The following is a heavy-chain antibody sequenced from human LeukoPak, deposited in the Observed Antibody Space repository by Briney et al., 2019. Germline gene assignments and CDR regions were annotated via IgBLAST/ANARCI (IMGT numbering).Heavy chain of an antibody. CDR3: ARDEGYSSRSGIF. CDR1: GGSISSSSYY. V-gene: IGHV4-39*06. J-gene: IGHJ4*02. Sequence: SETLSLTCTVSGGSISSSSYYWGWIRQPPGKGLEWIGSIYYSGSTYYNPSLKSRVSVDTSKNQFPLKLSSVTAADTAVYYCARDEGYSSRSGIFWGQGTLVTVSS. D-gene: IGHD6-13*01. CDR2: IYYSGST.